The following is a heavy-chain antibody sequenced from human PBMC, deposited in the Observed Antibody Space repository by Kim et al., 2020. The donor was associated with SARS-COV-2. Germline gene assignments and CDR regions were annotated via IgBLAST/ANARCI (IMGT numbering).Heavy chain of an antibody. Sequence: GGSLRLFCAASGFSFNSHWMTWVRQPPGKGLEWLANIKKDGSEKYYVDSVRGRFTISRDNTDNSVSLQMSSLRVEDTAVYYCARERYGDERGSKSHFDVWGRGTLVTVST. CDR1: GFSFNSHW. CDR2: IKKDGSEK. D-gene: IGHD2-21*02. J-gene: IGHJ2*01. CDR3: ARERYGDERGSKSHFDV. V-gene: IGHV3-7*03.